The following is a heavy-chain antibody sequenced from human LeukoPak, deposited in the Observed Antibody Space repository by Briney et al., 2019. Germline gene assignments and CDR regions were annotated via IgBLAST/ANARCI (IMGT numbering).Heavy chain of an antibody. J-gene: IGHJ4*02. CDR3: ARLGGYGYFDY. CDR1: GGSISSGGYY. D-gene: IGHD5-12*01. V-gene: IGHV4-31*03. CDR2: MYYSGST. Sequence: SQTLSLTCTVSGGSISSGGYYWTWIRQHPGKGLEWIGYMYYSGSTYYNPSLKSRVTISVDTSKSQFSLKLSSVTAADTAVYYCARLGGYGYFDYWGQGTLVTVSS.